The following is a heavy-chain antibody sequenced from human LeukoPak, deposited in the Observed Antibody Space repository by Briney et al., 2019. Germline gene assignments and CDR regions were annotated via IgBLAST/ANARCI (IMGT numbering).Heavy chain of an antibody. V-gene: IGHV3-9*01. Sequence: PGGSLRLSCAASGFTFDDYAMHWVRQAPGKGLEWVSGISWNSGSIGYADSVKGRFTISRDNAKNSLYLQMNSLRAEDTALYYCAKMAGYSDYYFDYWGQGTLVTVSS. CDR2: ISWNSGSI. CDR3: AKMAGYSDYYFDY. CDR1: GFTFDDYA. D-gene: IGHD5-12*01. J-gene: IGHJ4*02.